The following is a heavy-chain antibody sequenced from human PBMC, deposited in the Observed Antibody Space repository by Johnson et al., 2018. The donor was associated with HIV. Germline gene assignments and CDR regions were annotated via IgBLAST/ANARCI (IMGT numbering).Heavy chain of an antibody. CDR1: GFTVSSNY. D-gene: IGHD5-24*01. Sequence: AQLVESGGGLVQPGGSLRLSCAASGFTVSSNYMSWVRQAPGKGLELVSVIFSGGDTYYGDSVRGRFSISSGNSKNTLYLQMKSLRADDTAVYYWSRAWRDGYTWDVFDIWGQGTMVTVSS. CDR3: SRAWRDGYTWDVFDI. CDR2: IFSGGDT. J-gene: IGHJ3*02. V-gene: IGHV3-66*01.